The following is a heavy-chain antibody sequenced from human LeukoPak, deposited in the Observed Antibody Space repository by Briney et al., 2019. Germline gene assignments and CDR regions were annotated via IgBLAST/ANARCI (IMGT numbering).Heavy chain of an antibody. CDR3: VRGGGSFDS. Sequence: PGGSLRLSCAASGFTFSGFWMSWVRQAPTKGLEWVANIKYDGRDKRYVDSVKGRFTLSRDNANNSLYLQMNSLRAEDTAVYYCVRGGGSFDSWGQGTLVTVSS. CDR1: GFTFSGFW. D-gene: IGHD3-16*01. J-gene: IGHJ4*02. CDR2: IKYDGRDK. V-gene: IGHV3-7*04.